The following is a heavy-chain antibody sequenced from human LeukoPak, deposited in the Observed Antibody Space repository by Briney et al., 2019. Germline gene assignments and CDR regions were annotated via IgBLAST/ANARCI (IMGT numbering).Heavy chain of an antibody. CDR1: GYTFTGYY. Sequence: GASVKVSCKASGYTFTGYYMHWVRQAPGQGLEWMGWINPNSGGTNYAQKFQGRVTMTRDTSISTAYMELSRLRSEDTAVYYCARENYYDSSGYYLYYFDYWGQGTLVTVSS. CDR2: INPNSGGT. CDR3: ARENYYDSSGYYLYYFDY. V-gene: IGHV1-2*02. D-gene: IGHD3-22*01. J-gene: IGHJ4*02.